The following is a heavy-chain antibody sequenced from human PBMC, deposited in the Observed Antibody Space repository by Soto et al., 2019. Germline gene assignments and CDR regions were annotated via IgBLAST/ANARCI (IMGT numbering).Heavy chain of an antibody. CDR3: ARAMIAQIVLVPAAKHYYYYGMDV. D-gene: IGHD2-2*01. J-gene: IGHJ6*02. V-gene: IGHV3-30-3*01. Sequence: PGGSLRLACAASGFTFSSYAMHWVRQAPGKGLEWVAVISYDGSNKYYADSVKGRFTISRDNSKNTLYLQMNSLRAEDTAVYYCARAMIAQIVLVPAAKHYYYYGMDVWGQGTTVTVSS. CDR2: ISYDGSNK. CDR1: GFTFSSYA.